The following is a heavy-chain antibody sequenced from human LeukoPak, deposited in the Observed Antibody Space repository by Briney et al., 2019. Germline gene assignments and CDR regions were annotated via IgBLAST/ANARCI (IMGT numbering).Heavy chain of an antibody. D-gene: IGHD3-10*01. CDR3: TTDLGITMIRGVIVS. V-gene: IGHV3-15*01. Sequence: GGSLRLSCAASGFTFSSYWMTWVRQAPGKGLEWVGHIKSKADGETTDYAAPVKGRFFMSRDDSKATLYLQMNYLETEDTAVYYCTTDLGITMIRGVIVSWGQGTLVTVSS. CDR1: GFTFSSYW. CDR2: IKSKADGETT. J-gene: IGHJ4*02.